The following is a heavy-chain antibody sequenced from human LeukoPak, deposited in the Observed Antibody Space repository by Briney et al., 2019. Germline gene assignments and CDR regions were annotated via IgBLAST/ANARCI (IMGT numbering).Heavy chain of an antibody. CDR2: IYSGGST. D-gene: IGHD3-22*01. CDR3: ARVFQLDDSPDAFDI. J-gene: IGHJ3*02. V-gene: IGHV3-66*01. Sequence: GGSLRLSCAASGFTVSSNYMSWVRQAPGKGLEWVSVIYSGGSTYYADSVKGRFTISRDNSKNTLYLQMNSLRAEDTAVYYCARVFQLDDSPDAFDIWGQGTMVTVSS. CDR1: GFTVSSNY.